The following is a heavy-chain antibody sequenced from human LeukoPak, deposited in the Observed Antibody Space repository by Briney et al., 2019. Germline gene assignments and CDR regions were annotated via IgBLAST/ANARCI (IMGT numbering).Heavy chain of an antibody. CDR3: ARGDNGGYYLDY. Sequence: GASVKVSCKASGYTFTSYGVTWVRQAPGQGLEWMGWISAYNDNTNYAQKLQTRVTMTTDTSTSTAYMELRSLRSDDTAVYYCARGDNGGYYLDYWGQGTLDTVSS. J-gene: IGHJ4*02. V-gene: IGHV1-18*01. CDR1: GYTFTSYG. D-gene: IGHD3-22*01. CDR2: ISAYNDNT.